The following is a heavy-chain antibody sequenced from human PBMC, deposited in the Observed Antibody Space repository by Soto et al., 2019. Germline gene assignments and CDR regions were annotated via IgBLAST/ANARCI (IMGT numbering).Heavy chain of an antibody. CDR1: GCTFSRYC. CDR2: ISGYNGDT. J-gene: IGHJ6*02. V-gene: IGHV1-18*01. CDR3: AKNGQPPYYYGMDV. Sequence: GASVKGSCKASGCTFSRYCISWGRQAPGQGLEWMGWISGYNGDTKYAQKFQGRVTMTVDTSTTTAYMELRSLTSDDRAVYYCAKNGQPPYYYGMDVWGQGTTVTVSS. D-gene: IGHD2-8*01.